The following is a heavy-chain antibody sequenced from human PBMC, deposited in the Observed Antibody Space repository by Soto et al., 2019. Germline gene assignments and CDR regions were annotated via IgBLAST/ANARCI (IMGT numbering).Heavy chain of an antibody. CDR1: GGTFSSYA. Sequence: QVQLVQSGAEVKKPGSSVKVSCKASGGTFSSYAISWVRQAPGQGLEWMGGIIPIFGTANYAQKFQGRVKITADKSTSTAYMELSSVRSEDTAVYYCARPLTGIAGHDAFDIWGQGTMVTVSS. J-gene: IGHJ3*02. CDR2: IIPIFGTA. CDR3: ARPLTGIAGHDAFDI. V-gene: IGHV1-69*06. D-gene: IGHD6-13*01.